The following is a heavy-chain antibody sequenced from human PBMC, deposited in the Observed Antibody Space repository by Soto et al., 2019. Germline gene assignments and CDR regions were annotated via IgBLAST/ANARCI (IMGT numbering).Heavy chain of an antibody. CDR3: ARCSRNSCYSYGVDV. CDR2: ISDSGATK. Sequence: VGSLRLSCAASGFTFSNCGMNWVRQTPGKGLEWVSYISDSGATKHYADSVKGRFTISRDNGKDSLYLQMNSLRDEDTAVYFCARCSRNSCYSYGVDVWGQGATVTVSS. D-gene: IGHD2-15*01. J-gene: IGHJ6*02. V-gene: IGHV3-48*02. CDR1: GFTFSNCG.